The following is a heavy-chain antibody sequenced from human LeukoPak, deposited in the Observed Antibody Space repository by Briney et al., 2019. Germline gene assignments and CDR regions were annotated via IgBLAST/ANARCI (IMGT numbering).Heavy chain of an antibody. CDR2: IYSGGST. J-gene: IGHJ4*02. CDR3: ARSGYSYGPIGYYFDY. V-gene: IGHV3-66*01. D-gene: IGHD5-18*01. Sequence: GGSLRLSCAGSGFTFSNYGMSWVRQAPGKGLEWVSVIYSGGSTYYADSVKGRFTISRDNSKNTLYLQMNSLRAEDTAVYYCARSGYSYGPIGYYFDYWGQGTLVTVSS. CDR1: GFTFSNYG.